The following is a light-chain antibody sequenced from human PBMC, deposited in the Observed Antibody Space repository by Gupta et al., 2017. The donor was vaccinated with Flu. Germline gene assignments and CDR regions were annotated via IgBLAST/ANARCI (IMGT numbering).Light chain of an antibody. Sequence: ISCRSSQSLVYSDGNIYLHWLQQRPGQSPRRLIYQVSHRESGVPDRFSGSGSGTDFTLKISRVEAEDVGVYYCMQGSRWPWAFGQGTKVEIK. CDR3: MQGSRWPWA. J-gene: IGKJ1*01. CDR1: QSLVYSDGNIY. V-gene: IGKV2-30*01. CDR2: QVS.